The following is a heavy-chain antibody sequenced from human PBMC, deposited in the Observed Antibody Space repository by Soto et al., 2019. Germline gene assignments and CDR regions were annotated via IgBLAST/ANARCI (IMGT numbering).Heavy chain of an antibody. V-gene: IGHV3-30*18. CDR3: AKDAWDIVVVVAATPSIFDY. D-gene: IGHD2-15*01. CDR2: ISYDGSNK. Sequence: PGGSLRLSCAAYGFSFSSYGMHWVRQAPGKGLEWVAVISYDGSNKYYADSVKGRFTISRDNSKNTLYLQMNSLRAEDTAVYYCAKDAWDIVVVVAATPSIFDYWGQGT. J-gene: IGHJ4*02. CDR1: GFSFSSYG.